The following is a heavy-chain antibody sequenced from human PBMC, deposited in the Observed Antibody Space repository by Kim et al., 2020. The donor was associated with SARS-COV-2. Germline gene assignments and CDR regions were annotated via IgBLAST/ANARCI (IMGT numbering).Heavy chain of an antibody. CDR3: VRRLYCAGGACYWGPFDY. V-gene: IGHV5-51*01. D-gene: IGHD2-8*02. Sequence: GESLKISCKASGYSFTNFWIGWVRQMPGKGLEWMGIIYPGDSNTRYSPSFQGQVTISADTSINTASLYWSSLKASDTAMYYCVRRLYCAGGACYWGPFDYGGQGTLVTVSS. CDR2: IYPGDSNT. J-gene: IGHJ4*02. CDR1: GYSFTNFW.